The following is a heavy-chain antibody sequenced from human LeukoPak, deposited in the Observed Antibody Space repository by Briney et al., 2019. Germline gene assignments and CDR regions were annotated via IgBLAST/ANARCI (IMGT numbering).Heavy chain of an antibody. J-gene: IGHJ4*02. CDR2: IYYSGST. CDR1: GVSISSYY. V-gene: IGHV4-59*01. Sequence: SETLSLTCTVSGVSISSYYWSWIRQPPGKGLEWIGYIYYSGSTNYNPSLKSRVTISVDTSKNQFSLKLSSVTAADTAVYYCGRAIMVRGVIIEYYFDYWGKGTLATASS. CDR3: GRAIMVRGVIIEYYFDY. D-gene: IGHD3-10*01.